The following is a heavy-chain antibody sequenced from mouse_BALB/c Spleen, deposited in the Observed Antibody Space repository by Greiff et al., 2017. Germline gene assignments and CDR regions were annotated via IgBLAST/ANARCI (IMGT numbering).Heavy chain of an antibody. Sequence: VQLKESGPGLVKPSQSLSLTCTVTGYSITSDYAWNWIRQFPGNKLEWMGYISYSGSTSYNPSLKSRISITRDTSKNQFFLQLNSVTTEDTATYYCARGIYYGYDGYFDVWGAGTTVTVSS. D-gene: IGHD2-2*01. CDR2: ISYSGST. V-gene: IGHV3-2*02. CDR3: ARGIYYGYDGYFDV. J-gene: IGHJ1*01. CDR1: GYSITSDYA.